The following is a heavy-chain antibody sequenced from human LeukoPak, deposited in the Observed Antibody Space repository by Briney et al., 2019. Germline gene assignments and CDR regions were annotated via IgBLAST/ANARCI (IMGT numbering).Heavy chain of an antibody. CDR2: ISYDGSNK. Sequence: PGGSLRLSCAASGFTFSSYAMHWVGQAPGKGLEGVAVISYDGSNKYYADSVKGRFTISRDNSKNTLYLQMNSLRAEDTAVYYRARSSRYYYHYYMDVWGKGTTVTVSS. CDR3: ARSSRYYYHYYMDV. V-gene: IGHV3-30-3*01. CDR1: GFTFSSYA. J-gene: IGHJ6*03.